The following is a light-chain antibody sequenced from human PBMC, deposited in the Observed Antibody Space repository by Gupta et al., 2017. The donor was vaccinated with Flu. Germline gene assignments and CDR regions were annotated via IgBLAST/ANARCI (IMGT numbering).Light chain of an antibody. V-gene: IGKV1-39*01. Sequence: IQMTQSPSSLSASVGDRVTITCRASQSISSYLNWYQQKPGKAPKLLIYAASSLQSGVPSRFSGSGSGTDFTLTNSSLQPEDFATYYCQQSYSTPWTFGQGTKVEIK. CDR3: QQSYSTPWT. CDR1: QSISSY. CDR2: AAS. J-gene: IGKJ1*01.